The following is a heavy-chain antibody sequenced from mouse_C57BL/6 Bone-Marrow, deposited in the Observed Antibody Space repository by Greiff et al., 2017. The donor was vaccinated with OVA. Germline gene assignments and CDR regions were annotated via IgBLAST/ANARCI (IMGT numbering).Heavy chain of an antibody. Sequence: EVQLQQSGPELVKPGASVKISCKASGYSFTDYNMNWVKQSNGKSLEWIGVINPNYGTTRYNQKFKGKATLTVDQSSSTAYMQLNSLTSEDSAVYYCAREGITVVAPHYYAMDYWGQGTSVTVSS. D-gene: IGHD1-1*01. V-gene: IGHV1-39*01. CDR1: GYSFTDYN. CDR2: INPNYGTT. J-gene: IGHJ4*01. CDR3: AREGITVVAPHYYAMDY.